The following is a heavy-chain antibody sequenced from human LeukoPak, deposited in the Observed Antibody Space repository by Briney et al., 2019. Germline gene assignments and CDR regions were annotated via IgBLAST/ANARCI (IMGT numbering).Heavy chain of an antibody. Sequence: GGSLRLSCAASGFTFSDYYMSWIGPAPGKGRGGVSYISSSGSTIYYADSVKGRFTISRDNAKNSLYLQMNSLRAEDTAVYYCARVAAAGTFAYWGQGTLVTVSS. CDR2: ISSSGSTI. D-gene: IGHD6-13*01. CDR1: GFTFSDYY. J-gene: IGHJ4*02. CDR3: ARVAAAGTFAY. V-gene: IGHV3-11*01.